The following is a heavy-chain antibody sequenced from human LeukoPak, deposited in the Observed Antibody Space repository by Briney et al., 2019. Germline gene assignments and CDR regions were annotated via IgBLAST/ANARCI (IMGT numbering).Heavy chain of an antibody. CDR1: GGTFSSYV. J-gene: IGHJ3*02. D-gene: IGHD6-25*01. CDR3: ARERLDAFDI. Sequence: ASVKVSCKASGGTFSSYVISWVRQAPGQGLEWMGGIIPIFGTANYAQKSQGRVTIIADESTSTVYMELSSLRSEDTAVYYCARERLDAFDIWGQGTTVTVSS. CDR2: IIPIFGTA. V-gene: IGHV1-69*01.